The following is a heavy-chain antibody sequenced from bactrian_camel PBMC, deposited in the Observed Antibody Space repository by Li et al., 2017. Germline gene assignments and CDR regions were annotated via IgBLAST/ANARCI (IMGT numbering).Heavy chain of an antibody. CDR1: EGLYGNTCC. D-gene: IGHD3*01. V-gene: IGHV3S54*01. CDR3: AADTNCRVGCMVLDDAAAWPI. J-gene: IGHJ4*01. Sequence: QVQLVESGGGSVQAGGSLRLSCAASEGLYGNTCCMGWFRQGSNNEREGVAITYTGGGSTYYADSVKGRFTLYHAGRTLFLQMNSLKPEDTAMYYCAADTNCRVGCMVLDDAAAWPIWGQGTQVTVS. CDR2: TYTGGGST.